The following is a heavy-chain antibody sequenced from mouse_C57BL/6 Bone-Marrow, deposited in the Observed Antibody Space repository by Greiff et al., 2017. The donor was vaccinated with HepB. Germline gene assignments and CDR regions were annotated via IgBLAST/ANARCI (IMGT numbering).Heavy chain of an antibody. CDR3: AREGGYYYGSTGY. J-gene: IGHJ2*01. CDR2: IYPGSGST. Sequence: QVQLQQPGAELVKPGASVKMSCKASGYTFTSYWITWVKQRPGQGLEWIGDIYPGSGSTNYNEKFKSKATLTVDTSSSTAYMQLSSLTSADSAVYYCAREGGYYYGSTGYWGQGTTLTVSS. D-gene: IGHD1-1*01. V-gene: IGHV1-55*01. CDR1: GYTFTSYW.